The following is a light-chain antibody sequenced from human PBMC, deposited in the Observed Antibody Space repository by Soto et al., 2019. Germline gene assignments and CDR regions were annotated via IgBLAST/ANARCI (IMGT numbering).Light chain of an antibody. CDR1: QGISRW. CDR2: GAS. CDR3: QQANSFPLT. J-gene: IGKJ5*01. V-gene: IGKV1-12*01. Sequence: DLPMTQSPSFVSASVGDRVTITWRARQGISRWSAWYQQRQGKAPELLIYGASSLQSGVSSRFSCSGAGTDVTLDVSSLQHEDFATYYCQQANSFPLTFGQGTRLEIK.